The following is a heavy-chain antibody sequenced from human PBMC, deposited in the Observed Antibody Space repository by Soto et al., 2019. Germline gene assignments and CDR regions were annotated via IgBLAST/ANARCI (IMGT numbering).Heavy chain of an antibody. V-gene: IGHV4-34*01. Sequence: PSETLSLTCPFYCGSFRGYYWGWVRQPPGKGLEWIGEINHSGSTNYNPSLKSRVTISVDTSKNQFSLKLSSVTAADTAVYYCARGGLRLYYYYYMDVWGKGTTVTVSS. CDR2: INHSGST. CDR3: ARGGLRLYYYYYMDV. J-gene: IGHJ6*03. D-gene: IGHD5-12*01. CDR1: CGSFRGYY.